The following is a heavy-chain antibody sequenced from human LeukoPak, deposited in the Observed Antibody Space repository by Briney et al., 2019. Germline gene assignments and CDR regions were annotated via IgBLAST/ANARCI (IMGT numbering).Heavy chain of an antibody. V-gene: IGHV3-66*01. J-gene: IGHJ4*02. Sequence: GGSLRLSCAASGFTVSSTYMSWVRQPPGKGLEWVSVIYSGGSTFYADSVKGRFTISRDNSKNTLYLQMNSLRAEDTAVYYCARDSNYDYWGQGTLVTVS. D-gene: IGHD3-3*02. CDR2: IYSGGST. CDR1: GFTVSSTY. CDR3: ARDSNYDY.